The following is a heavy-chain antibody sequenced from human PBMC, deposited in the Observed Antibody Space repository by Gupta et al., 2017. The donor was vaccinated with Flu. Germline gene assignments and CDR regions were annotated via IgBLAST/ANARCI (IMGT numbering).Heavy chain of an antibody. J-gene: IGHJ6*02. Sequence: QVQLQQWGAGLLKPSETLSLTCAVYGGSFSGYYWSWIRQPPGKGLEWIGEINHSGSTNYNPSLKSRVTISVDTPKNQFSLKLSSVTTADTAVYYCASLYYYDSSGYLEYYGMDVWGQGTTVTVSS. D-gene: IGHD3-22*01. CDR2: INHSGST. CDR3: ASLYYYDSSGYLEYYGMDV. CDR1: GGSFSGYY. V-gene: IGHV4-34*01.